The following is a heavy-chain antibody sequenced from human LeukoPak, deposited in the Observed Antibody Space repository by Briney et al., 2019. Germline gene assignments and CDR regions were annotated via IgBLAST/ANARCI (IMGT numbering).Heavy chain of an antibody. CDR3: ARGRTTIDY. Sequence: ASEKVSCKTSGYTFTGYYMYWVRQAPGQGLEWMGWINPNSGGTHYPQIFQGRVTMTRDTSISTGYMEVNRLRSDDTAVYYCARGRTTIDYWGQGTLVTVSS. J-gene: IGHJ4*02. D-gene: IGHD4-17*01. V-gene: IGHV1-2*02. CDR2: INPNSGGT. CDR1: GYTFTGYY.